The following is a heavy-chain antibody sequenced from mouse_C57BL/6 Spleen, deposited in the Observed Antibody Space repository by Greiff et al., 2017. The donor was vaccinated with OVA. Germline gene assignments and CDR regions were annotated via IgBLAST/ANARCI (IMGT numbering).Heavy chain of an antibody. CDR3: ARGDYGDFDY. V-gene: IGHV1-54*01. D-gene: IGHD1-2*01. CDR1: GYAFTNYL. Sequence: VQLQQSGAELVRPGTSVKVSCKASGYAFTNYLIEWVKQRPGPGLEWIGVINPGSGGTNYNEKFKGKATLTADKSSSTAYMQLSSLTSEDSAVYFCARGDYGDFDYWGQGTTLTVSS. J-gene: IGHJ2*01. CDR2: INPGSGGT.